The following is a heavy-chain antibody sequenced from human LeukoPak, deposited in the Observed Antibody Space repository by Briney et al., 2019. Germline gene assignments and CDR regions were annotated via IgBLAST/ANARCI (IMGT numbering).Heavy chain of an antibody. J-gene: IGHJ4*02. CDR1: GFTFGRFW. CDR2: MKQDGSEA. CDR3: VRSTGRFGDLLYV. V-gene: IGHV3-7*01. D-gene: IGHD3-10*01. Sequence: GGSLRLSCAASGFTFGRFWMNWVRQAPGKGLEWVANMKQDGSEAYYVDSVRGRFTISRDNAKNSLYLQMNSLRAEDTAVYYCVRSTGRFGDLLYVWGQGTLVTVSS.